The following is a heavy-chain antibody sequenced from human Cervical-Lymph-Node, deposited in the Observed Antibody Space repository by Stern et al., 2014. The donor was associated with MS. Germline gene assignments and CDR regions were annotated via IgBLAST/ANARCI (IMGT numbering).Heavy chain of an antibody. CDR1: GFSLTSSGQC. V-gene: IGHV2-70*01. CDR3: ARIKDYYDGSDFDY. D-gene: IGHD3-22*01. Sequence: QVTLRESGPALVKPTQTLTLTCTFSGFSLTSSGQCVGWIRQPPGKALKWLALIDWDDDKYYSTSLKSRLTISKDTSKKQVVLTMTNMQPVDTATYYCARIKDYYDGSDFDYWGQGTLVTVSS. J-gene: IGHJ4*02. CDR2: IDWDDDK.